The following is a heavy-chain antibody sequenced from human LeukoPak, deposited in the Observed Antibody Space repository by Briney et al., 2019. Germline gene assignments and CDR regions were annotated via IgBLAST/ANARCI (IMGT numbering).Heavy chain of an antibody. CDR2: VSYEGKSQ. D-gene: IGHD6-13*01. CDR3: AKEGTAQISTWYDY. CDR1: GFTFSNYG. Sequence: PGRSLRLSCATSGFTFSNYGMHWVRQAPGKGLEWGALVSYEGKSQYYAESVRGRFTISRDNSKNTLYLQMNSLRGEDAAVYYCAKEGTAQISTWYDYWGQGTLVTVSS. V-gene: IGHV3-30*18. J-gene: IGHJ4*02.